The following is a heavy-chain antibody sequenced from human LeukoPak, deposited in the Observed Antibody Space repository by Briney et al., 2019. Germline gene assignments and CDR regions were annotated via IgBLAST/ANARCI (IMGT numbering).Heavy chain of an antibody. V-gene: IGHV3-23*01. CDR3: AKGDFWSGYLYYFDN. CDR1: GFTFSSYA. J-gene: IGHJ4*02. D-gene: IGHD3-3*01. CDR2: ISGSGGST. Sequence: GGSLRLSCAASGFTFSSYAMSWVRQAPGKGLEWVSAISGSGGSTYYADSVKGRFTISRDNSKNTLYLQMNSLRAEDTAVYYCAKGDFWSGYLYYFDNWGQGTLVTVSS.